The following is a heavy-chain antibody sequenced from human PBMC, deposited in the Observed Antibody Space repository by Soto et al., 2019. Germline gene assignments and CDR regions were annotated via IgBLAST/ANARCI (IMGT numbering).Heavy chain of an antibody. Sequence: SDTLSLTCTVSGGPFSRGGYYWSWIRQDPGKGLECIGYIFYTGSTYYNPTLKSRVTMSVDTSKRQFSLNLSSLTAADTAVYYCATVYSVNYRGYFDYWGEGA. J-gene: IGHJ4*02. V-gene: IGHV4-31*03. CDR2: IFYTGST. CDR3: ATVYSVNYRGYFDY. D-gene: IGHD3-16*02. CDR1: GGPFSRGGYY.